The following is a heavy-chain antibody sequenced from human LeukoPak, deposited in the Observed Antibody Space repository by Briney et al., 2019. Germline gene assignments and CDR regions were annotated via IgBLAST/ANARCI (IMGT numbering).Heavy chain of an antibody. D-gene: IGHD1-26*01. CDR1: GFTLRNYA. Sequence: PGGSLRLSCAASGFTLRNYAMSWVRQAPGKGLEWVSSIGAGDKYTYHIDSVKGRFTITRDNSKNTLYLQMNSLRAGDTAIYYCVKDPVRGGATTGLYWGQGTLVTVSS. J-gene: IGHJ4*02. V-gene: IGHV3-23*01. CDR2: IGAGDKYT. CDR3: VKDPVRGGATTGLY.